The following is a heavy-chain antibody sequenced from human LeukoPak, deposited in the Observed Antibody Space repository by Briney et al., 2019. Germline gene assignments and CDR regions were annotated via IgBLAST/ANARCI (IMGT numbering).Heavy chain of an antibody. CDR3: ARDETLGYYYYMDV. CDR2: INPNSGGT. D-gene: IGHD3-16*01. V-gene: IGHV1-2*02. J-gene: IGHJ6*03. Sequence: ASVKVSCKASRYTFTGYYMHWVRQAPGQGLEWMGWINPNSGGTNYAQKFQGRVTMTRDTSISTAYMELSRLRSDDTAVYYCARDETLGYYYYMDVWGKGTTVTVSS. CDR1: RYTFTGYY.